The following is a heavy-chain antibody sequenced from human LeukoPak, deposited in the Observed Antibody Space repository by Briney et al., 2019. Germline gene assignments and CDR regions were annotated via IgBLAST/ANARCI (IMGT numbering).Heavy chain of an antibody. CDR1: GGTFSSYA. Sequence: ASVKVSCKASGGTFSSYAISWVRQAPGQGLEWMGGIIPIFGTANYAQKFHGRVTITADESTSTAYMELSSLRSEDTAVYYCARLNDYYDSSGYYFDYWGQGTLVTVSS. V-gene: IGHV1-69*13. CDR3: ARLNDYYDSSGYYFDY. J-gene: IGHJ4*02. CDR2: IIPIFGTA. D-gene: IGHD3-22*01.